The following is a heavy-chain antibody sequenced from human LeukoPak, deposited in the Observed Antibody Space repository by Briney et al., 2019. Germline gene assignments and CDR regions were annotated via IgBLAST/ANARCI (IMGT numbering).Heavy chain of an antibody. J-gene: IGHJ3*01. V-gene: IGHV3-7*03. CDR1: GFTFSSYA. CDR3: ARSSYSSSSSV. CDR2: INSDGSEG. D-gene: IGHD6-6*01. Sequence: GGSLGLSCAASGFTFSSYAMSWSRQAPGKGLEWVASINSDGSEGYYADVVKGRFTISRDNAKNSLYLQINSLRAEDTAVYYCARSSYSSSSSVWGQGTMVTVSS.